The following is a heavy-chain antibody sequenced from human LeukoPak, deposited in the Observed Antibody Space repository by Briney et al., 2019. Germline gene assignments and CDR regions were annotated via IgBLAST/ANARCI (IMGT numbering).Heavy chain of an antibody. CDR1: GGSISNYY. CDR2: IYYSGST. J-gene: IGHJ4*02. D-gene: IGHD6-19*01. CDR3: AKHPNSSGWFSGYFDY. Sequence: SETLSLTCTVSGGSISNYYWSWLRQPPGKGLEWIGYIYYSGSTNYKPSLKSRVTISVDTSKNQFSLKLSSVTAADTAVYYCAKHPNSSGWFSGYFDYWGQGTLVTVSS. V-gene: IGHV4-59*08.